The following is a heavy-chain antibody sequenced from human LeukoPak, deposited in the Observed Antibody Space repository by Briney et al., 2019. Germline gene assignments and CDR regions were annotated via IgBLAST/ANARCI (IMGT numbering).Heavy chain of an antibody. Sequence: GGSLRLSCVASEFSFSTYWMSWIRQAPGKGLEWVSYISNSGSTIYYADSVKGRFTISRDNAKNSMYLQMNSLRAEDTAVYYCARAGYSSSGDYWGQGTLVTVSS. D-gene: IGHD6-13*01. CDR3: ARAGYSSSGDY. CDR1: EFSFSTYW. CDR2: ISNSGSTI. V-gene: IGHV3-11*01. J-gene: IGHJ4*02.